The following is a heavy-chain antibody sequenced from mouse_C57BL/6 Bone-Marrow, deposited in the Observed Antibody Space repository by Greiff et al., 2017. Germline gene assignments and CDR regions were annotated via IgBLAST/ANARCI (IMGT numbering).Heavy chain of an antibody. J-gene: IGHJ1*03. D-gene: IGHD1-1*01. Sequence: QVQLQQSGSELRSPGSSVKLSCKDFDSEVFPIAYMSWVRQKPGHGFEWIGGILPSIGRTIYGEKFEDKATLDADTLSNTAYLELNSLTSEDSAIYYCARGVTTVVAKDWYFDVWGTGTTVTVSS. CDR3: ARGVTTVVAKDWYFDV. CDR2: ILPSIGRT. V-gene: IGHV15-2*01. CDR1: DSEVFPIAY.